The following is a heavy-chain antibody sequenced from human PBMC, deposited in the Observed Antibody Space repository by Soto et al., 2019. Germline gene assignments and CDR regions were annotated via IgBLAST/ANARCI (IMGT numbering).Heavy chain of an antibody. D-gene: IGHD3-16*01. CDR3: TSDTFGLRDT. J-gene: IGHJ5*02. Sequence: MQMVESGGGSVQPGGSLSPSFAASGFPFSHYWMHWVRQTPGKGLVWFSRINPAGTITNYADSVEGRFTISRDNADSALFLQMNSLSAEDTAIYYCTSDTFGLRDTWGQGTLVTVSS. CDR2: INPAGTIT. V-gene: IGHV3-74*01. CDR1: GFPFSHYW.